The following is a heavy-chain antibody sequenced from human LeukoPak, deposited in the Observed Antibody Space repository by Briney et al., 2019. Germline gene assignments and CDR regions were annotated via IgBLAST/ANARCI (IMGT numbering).Heavy chain of an antibody. Sequence: GASVKVSCKASGYTFTGYYMHWVRQAPGQGLEWMGWINPNSGGTNYAQKFQGKVTMTRDTSISTAYMELSRLRSDDTAVYYCARSLPNYDILTGYYVPDYWGPGTLVTVSS. CDR1: GYTFTGYY. D-gene: IGHD3-9*01. J-gene: IGHJ4*02. V-gene: IGHV1-2*02. CDR3: ARSLPNYDILTGYYVPDY. CDR2: INPNSGGT.